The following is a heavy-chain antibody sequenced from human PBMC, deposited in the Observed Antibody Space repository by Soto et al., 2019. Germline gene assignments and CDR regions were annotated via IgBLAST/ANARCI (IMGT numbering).Heavy chain of an antibody. V-gene: IGHV1-69*01. J-gene: IGHJ6*02. CDR1: GGTFSSYA. Sequence: QVQLVQSGAEVKKPGSSVKVSCKASGGTFSSYAISWVRQAPGQGLEWMGGIIPIFGTANYAQKFQGRVTITEDESTRTAYMELSSVRSEDTAVYYCARDRWYYGSGSYYDYYYYGMDVWGQGTTVTVSS. D-gene: IGHD3-10*01. CDR2: IIPIFGTA. CDR3: ARDRWYYGSGSYYDYYYYGMDV.